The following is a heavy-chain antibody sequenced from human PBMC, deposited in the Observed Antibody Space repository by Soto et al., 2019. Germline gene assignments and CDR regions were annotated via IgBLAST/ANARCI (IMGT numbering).Heavy chain of an antibody. D-gene: IGHD2-8*01. Sequence: GGSLRLSCAASGFTFSSYSMNWVRQAPGKGLEWVSSISSSSSYIYYADSVKGRFTISRDNAKNSLYLQMNSLRAEDTAVYYCARDLGYCTNGVCYDGAYYYYYMDVWGKGTTVTVSS. J-gene: IGHJ6*03. CDR2: ISSSSSYI. V-gene: IGHV3-21*01. CDR3: ARDLGYCTNGVCYDGAYYYYYMDV. CDR1: GFTFSSYS.